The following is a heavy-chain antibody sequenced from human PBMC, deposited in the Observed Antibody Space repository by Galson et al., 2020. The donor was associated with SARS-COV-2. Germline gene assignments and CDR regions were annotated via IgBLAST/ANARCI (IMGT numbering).Heavy chain of an antibody. CDR3: ARDWVGGDIGVSVGPWVQRYFDY. D-gene: IGHD2-15*01. Sequence: ASVQVSCKASGYTFTSYGISWVRQAPGQGLEWMGWISAYNGNTNYAQKLQGRVTMTTDTSTSTAYMELRSLRSDDTAVYYCARDWVGGDIGVSVGPWVQRYFDYWGQGTLGTVAS. V-gene: IGHV1-18*01. CDR2: ISAYNGNT. CDR1: GYTFTSYG. J-gene: IGHJ4*02.